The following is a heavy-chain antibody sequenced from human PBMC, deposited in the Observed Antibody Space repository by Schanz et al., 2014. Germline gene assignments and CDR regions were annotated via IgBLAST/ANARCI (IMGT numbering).Heavy chain of an antibody. CDR2: MNPTTGNR. J-gene: IGHJ4*02. Sequence: QGRLVQSGAEVQKPGASVRVSCKASGYSFTTYDVNWVRQATGQGLEWMGWMNPTTGNRGYAQNFQGRLTVTRDTSTSTVNMELSSLRSEDTAVYYCARDGEAAAGCDYWGQGTLVTVSS. CDR3: ARDGEAAAGCDY. D-gene: IGHD6-13*01. V-gene: IGHV1-8*01. CDR1: GYSFTTYD.